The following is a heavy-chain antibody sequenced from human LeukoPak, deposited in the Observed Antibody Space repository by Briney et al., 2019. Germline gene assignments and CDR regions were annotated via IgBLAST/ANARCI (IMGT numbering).Heavy chain of an antibody. J-gene: IGHJ4*02. Sequence: PGGSLRLSCAASGFTFSSYGMHWVRQAPGKGLEGVAFIRYDGSNKYYADSVKGRFTISRDNSKNTLYLQMNSLRAEDTAVYYCAKTSTSYCSSTSCYDLDYWGQGTLVTVSS. V-gene: IGHV3-30*02. D-gene: IGHD2-2*01. CDR1: GFTFSSYG. CDR3: AKTSTSYCSSTSCYDLDY. CDR2: IRYDGSNK.